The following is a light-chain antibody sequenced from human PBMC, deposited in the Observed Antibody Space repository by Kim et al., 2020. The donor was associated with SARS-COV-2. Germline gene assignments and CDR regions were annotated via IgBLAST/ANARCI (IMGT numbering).Light chain of an antibody. CDR3: CSYAGHSGYV. CDR1: SSDVGSYDL. Sequence: QSALTQPASVSGSPGQSITISCTGTSSDVGSYDLVSWYEQHPGKAPKLIIYEVRKRPSGISNRFSGSKSGNTASLTISGLQAEDEADYFCCSYAGHSGYVFGTGTKVTVL. J-gene: IGLJ1*01. CDR2: EVR. V-gene: IGLV2-23*02.